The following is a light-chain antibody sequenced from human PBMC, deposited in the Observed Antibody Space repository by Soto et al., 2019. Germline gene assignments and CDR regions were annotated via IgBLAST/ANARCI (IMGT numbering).Light chain of an antibody. CDR1: KLGDKY. V-gene: IGLV3-1*01. CDR3: QAWDRSTGV. CDR2: QDS. Sequence: SYELSQPPSVSVSPGQTASITCSGDKLGDKYVCWYHQKPGQSPVLVIYQDSKRPSGIPERFSGSNSGNTATLTISGTQPMDEADYYCQAWDRSTGVFGTGTKLTVL. J-gene: IGLJ1*01.